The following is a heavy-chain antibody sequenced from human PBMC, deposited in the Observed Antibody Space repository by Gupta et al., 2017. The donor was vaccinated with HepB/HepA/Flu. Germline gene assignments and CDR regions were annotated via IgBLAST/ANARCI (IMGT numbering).Heavy chain of an antibody. D-gene: IGHD6-19*01. Sequence: QVQLVESGGGVVQPGRSLRLSCAASGFTFSSYGMHWVRQAPGTGLEWVAFISYDGSNKYYADSVKGRFTISRDNSKNTLYLQMNSLRAEDTAVYYCAKELHSSGWSFDYWGQGTLVTVSS. CDR2: ISYDGSNK. J-gene: IGHJ4*02. V-gene: IGHV3-30*18. CDR3: AKELHSSGWSFDY. CDR1: GFTFSSYG.